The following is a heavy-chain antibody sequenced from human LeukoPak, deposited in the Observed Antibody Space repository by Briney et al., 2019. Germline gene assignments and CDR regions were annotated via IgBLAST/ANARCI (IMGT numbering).Heavy chain of an antibody. CDR1: GYTFTSYY. Sequence: GASVKVSCKASGYTFTSYYMHWWVRQAPGQGLEWMGIINPSGGSTSYAQKFQGRVTMTRDTSTSTVYMELSSLRSEDTAVYYCARGRVIAAAGTPKMPVDYWGQGTLVIVSS. D-gene: IGHD6-13*01. CDR3: ARGRVIAAAGTPKMPVDY. V-gene: IGHV1-46*01. J-gene: IGHJ4*02. CDR2: INPSGGST.